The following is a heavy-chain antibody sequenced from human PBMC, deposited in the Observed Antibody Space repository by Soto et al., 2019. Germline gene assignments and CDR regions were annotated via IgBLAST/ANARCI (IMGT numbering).Heavy chain of an antibody. CDR3: ARHEGVQLERRFYYYGMDV. Sequence: QLQLQESGPGLVKPSETLSLTCTVSGGSISSSSYYWGWIRQPPGKGLEWIGSIYYSGSTYYNPSLQSRVTISVDTSKNQCSLKLSSVTAADTAVYYCARHEGVQLERRFYYYGMDVWGQGTTVTVSS. CDR2: IYYSGST. V-gene: IGHV4-39*01. D-gene: IGHD1-1*01. CDR1: GGSISSSSYY. J-gene: IGHJ6*02.